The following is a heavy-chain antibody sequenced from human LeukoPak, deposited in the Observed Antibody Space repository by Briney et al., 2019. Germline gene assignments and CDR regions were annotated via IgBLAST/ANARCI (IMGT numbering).Heavy chain of an antibody. CDR2: INPNSGGT. CDR3: ARDWEGVPWFDP. CDR1: GYTFTGYY. D-gene: IGHD1-1*01. Sequence: ASVKVFCKASGYTFTGYYMHWVRQAPGQGLEWMGWINPNSGGTNYAQKFQGRVTMTRDTSTSTVYMELSSLRSEDTAVYYCARDWEGVPWFDPWGQGTLVTVSS. J-gene: IGHJ5*02. V-gene: IGHV1-2*02.